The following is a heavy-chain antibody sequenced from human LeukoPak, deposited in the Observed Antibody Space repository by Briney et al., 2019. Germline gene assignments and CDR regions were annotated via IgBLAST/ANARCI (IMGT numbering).Heavy chain of an antibody. CDR1: GFTVSSNY. V-gene: IGHV3-53*01. CDR3: ASGLPPGIIDY. D-gene: IGHD1-14*01. Sequence: SGGSLRLSCAASGFTVSSNYMTWVRQAPGKGLEWVSVTYSGGSTYYADSVKGRFTISRDDSKNTLYLQMNSLRAEDTAVYYCASGLPPGIIDYWGQGTLVTVSS. CDR2: TYSGGST. J-gene: IGHJ4*02.